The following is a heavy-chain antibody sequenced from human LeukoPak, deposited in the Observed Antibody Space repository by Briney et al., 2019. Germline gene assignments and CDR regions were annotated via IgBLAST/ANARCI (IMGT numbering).Heavy chain of an antibody. CDR3: ARGGRAAGTGGNDF. V-gene: IGHV3-64*01. D-gene: IGHD6-13*01. Sequence: GSLRLSCAASGFTFSTYGMHWVRQAPGKGLEYVSAISGNGGSTYYANSVKGRFTISRDNSKNTLYLQMGSLRPEDTALYYCARGGRAAGTGGNDFWGQGTLVTVSS. CDR1: GFTFSTYG. J-gene: IGHJ4*02. CDR2: ISGNGGST.